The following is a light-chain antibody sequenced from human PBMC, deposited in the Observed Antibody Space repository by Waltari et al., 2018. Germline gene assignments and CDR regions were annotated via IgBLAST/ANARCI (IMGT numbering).Light chain of an antibody. CDR3: QHYGNSRGT. V-gene: IGKV3-20*01. CDR2: GAS. J-gene: IGKJ4*01. Sequence: EVVLTQSPGTVSLSPGESASLSCRASQSVDSRYLAWYQQNPGQAPRLLIYGASNRATGIPGRFSGSGSGTDFTLTISRLEPEEFAVYYCQHYGNSRGTFGGGTKVEIK. CDR1: QSVDSRY.